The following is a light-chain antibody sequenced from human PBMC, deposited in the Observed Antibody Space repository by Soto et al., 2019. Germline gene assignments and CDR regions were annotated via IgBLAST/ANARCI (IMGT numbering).Light chain of an antibody. CDR2: DVS. J-gene: IGLJ2*01. Sequence: QSALTQPRSVSGSPGQSVTISCSGPSRDFGADNHVAWYQQYPDKAPEVMIYDVSQRPSGVPARFSGSKSGNTASLTISGLQAEDEADDYCCSYGGSVIFGGGTKLTVL. CDR3: CSYGGSVI. CDR1: SRDFGADNH. V-gene: IGLV2-11*01.